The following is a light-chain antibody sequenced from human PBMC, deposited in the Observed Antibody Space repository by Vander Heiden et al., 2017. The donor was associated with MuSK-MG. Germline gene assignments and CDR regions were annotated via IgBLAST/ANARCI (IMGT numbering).Light chain of an antibody. CDR1: QSVSSSD. V-gene: IGKV3-20*01. J-gene: IGKJ1*01. CDR2: AVS. Sequence: ENVLTQTPGTLSLSPGERATLSCRATQSVSSSDLAWYQQKPGQAPRLLIYAVSSRATGIPDRFSGSGSGTDFTLTISRLEPEDFAVYYCQQYGRSPRTFGQGTKVEIK. CDR3: QQYGRSPRT.